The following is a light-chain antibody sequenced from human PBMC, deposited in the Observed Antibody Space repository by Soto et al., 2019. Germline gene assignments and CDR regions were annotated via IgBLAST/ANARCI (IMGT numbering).Light chain of an antibody. CDR2: EVS. V-gene: IGLV2-8*01. Sequence: QSALAQPPSASGSPGQSVTITCTGTNSDVGTYNYVSWYQHHPGKAPKFMIYEVSKRPLGVPDRFSGSKSGNTASLTVSGLQAEDEADYYCCSYAGSSTWVFGGGTKLTVL. CDR3: CSYAGSSTWV. J-gene: IGLJ3*02. CDR1: NSDVGTYNY.